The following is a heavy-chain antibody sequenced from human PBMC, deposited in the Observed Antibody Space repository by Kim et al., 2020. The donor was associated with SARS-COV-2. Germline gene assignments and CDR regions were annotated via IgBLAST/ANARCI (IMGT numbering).Heavy chain of an antibody. J-gene: IGHJ3*02. D-gene: IGHD3-22*01. CDR1: GFTVSSNY. V-gene: IGHV3-66*01. CDR2: IYSGGST. Sequence: GGSLRLSCAASGFTVSSNYMSWVRQAPGKGLEWVSVIYSGGSTYYADSVKGRFTISRDNSKNTLYLQMNSLRAEDTAVYYCASGYYYDSSGYHHDAFDIWGQGTMFTVSS. CDR3: ASGYYYDSSGYHHDAFDI.